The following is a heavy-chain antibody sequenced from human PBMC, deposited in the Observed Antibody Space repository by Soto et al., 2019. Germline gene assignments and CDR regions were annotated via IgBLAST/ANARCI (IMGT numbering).Heavy chain of an antibody. J-gene: IGHJ6*02. CDR2: ISAYNGNT. CDR3: ARDKEWVLGNYYYYPMDV. D-gene: IGHD3-3*01. Sequence: ASVKVSCKASGYTFTSYGISWVRQAPGQGLEWMGWISAYNGNTNYAQHLQGRVTMTTDTSTSTAYMELRSLRSDDTAVYYCARDKEWVLGNYYYYPMDVWGQGATVTVSS. V-gene: IGHV1-18*01. CDR1: GYTFTSYG.